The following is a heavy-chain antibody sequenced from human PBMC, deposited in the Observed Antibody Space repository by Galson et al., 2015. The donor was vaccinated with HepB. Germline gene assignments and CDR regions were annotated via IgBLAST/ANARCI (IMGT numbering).Heavy chain of an antibody. Sequence: SLRLSCAASGFTFSSYAMHWVRQAPGKGLEWVAVISYDGSNKYYADSVKGRFTISRDNSKNTLYLQMNSLRAEDTAVYYCARRPNRGNSSGWYYYYYGMDVWGQGTTVTVSS. CDR3: ARRPNRGNSSGWYYYYYGMDV. CDR1: GFTFSSYA. V-gene: IGHV3-30-3*01. CDR2: ISYDGSNK. D-gene: IGHD6-19*01. J-gene: IGHJ6*02.